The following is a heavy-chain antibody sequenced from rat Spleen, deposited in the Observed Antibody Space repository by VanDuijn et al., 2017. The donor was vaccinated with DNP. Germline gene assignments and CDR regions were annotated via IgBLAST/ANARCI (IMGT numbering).Heavy chain of an antibody. CDR3: ARDLIIRDTTSAMDA. Sequence: QVQLKESGPGLVQPSQTLSLTCTVAGFSLTSYNVHWVRQPPGKGLEWMGVILKHGATRYNSALKSRLSFSKATSKSQVFLKLNSLQTEDTATYYCARDLIIRDTTSAMDAWGQGTSVTVSS. D-gene: IGHD4-3*01. V-gene: IGHV2-41*01. CDR1: GFSLTSYN. CDR2: ILKHGAT. J-gene: IGHJ4*01.